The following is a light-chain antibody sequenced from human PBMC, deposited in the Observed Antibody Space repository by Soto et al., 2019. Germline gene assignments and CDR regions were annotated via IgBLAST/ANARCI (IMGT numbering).Light chain of an antibody. CDR3: QQYRT. V-gene: IGKV1-5*01. Sequence: GDRVTITCRASQSISSWLAWYQQKPGKAPKLLIYDASSLESGVPSRFSGSASGTEFTLTISSLQPDDFATYYCQQYRTFGQGTKLEIK. CDR1: QSISSW. J-gene: IGKJ2*01. CDR2: DAS.